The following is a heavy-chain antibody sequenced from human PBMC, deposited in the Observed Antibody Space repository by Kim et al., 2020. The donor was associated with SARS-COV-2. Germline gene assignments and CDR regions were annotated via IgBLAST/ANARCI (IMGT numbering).Heavy chain of an antibody. Sequence: SENLSLTCTVSGGSISSSDYFWGWIRQPPGKGLEWIGSISYSGSTYYNPSLKSRGTISVDTSKNQFSLKVSSVTAADTAVYYCARGRTIVASTTWGQGTLVTVSS. CDR1: GGSISSSDYF. CDR2: ISYSGST. J-gene: IGHJ5*02. D-gene: IGHD5-12*01. V-gene: IGHV4-39*01. CDR3: ARGRTIVASTT.